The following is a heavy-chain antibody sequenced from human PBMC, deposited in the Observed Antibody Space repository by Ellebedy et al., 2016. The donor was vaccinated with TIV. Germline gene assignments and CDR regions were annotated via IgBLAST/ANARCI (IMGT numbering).Heavy chain of an antibody. CDR2: ISWDDGGAA. CDR3: VKDGTPKTRGHSSYLDK. Sequence: GGSLRLSXAASGFSFDDYAMHWVRQAPGKGLEWVSLISWDDGGAAYYADSVKGRFTISRDNRKNSLYLQMNSLRAEDSALYYCVKDGTPKTRGHSSYLDKWGQGTLVTVSS. D-gene: IGHD1-26*01. CDR1: GFSFDDYA. J-gene: IGHJ4*02. V-gene: IGHV3-43D*04.